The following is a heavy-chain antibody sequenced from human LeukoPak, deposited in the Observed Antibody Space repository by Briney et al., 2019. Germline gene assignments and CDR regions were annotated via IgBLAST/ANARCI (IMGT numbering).Heavy chain of an antibody. CDR2: IYYNASN. CDR3: ARMMQLVPGYFFYY. V-gene: IGHV4-61*01. Sequence: SETLSLTCTVSGGSVSSATYYWGWIRHTPGKGLEWSGYIYYNASNRYNPAFKRRVTMTLDTSENQCSLELTSVTAADTAVYDCARMMQLVPGYFFYYWGQGALVAVSS. CDR1: GGSVSSATYY. D-gene: IGHD6-6*01. J-gene: IGHJ4*02.